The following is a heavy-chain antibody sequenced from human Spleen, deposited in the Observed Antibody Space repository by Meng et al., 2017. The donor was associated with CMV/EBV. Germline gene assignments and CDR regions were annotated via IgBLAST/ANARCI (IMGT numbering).Heavy chain of an antibody. D-gene: IGHD2-2*01. J-gene: IGHJ6*02. CDR2: ISYDGTNK. Sequence: GGSLRLSCAASGFTFSTAWMYWVRQAPGKGLEWVAIISYDGTNKNYADSVKGRFTISRDNSENTLYLQMNSLRAEDTAVYYCARGAYCSSISCWYGMDVWGQGTTVTVSS. V-gene: IGHV3-30-3*01. CDR1: GFTFSTAW. CDR3: ARGAYCSSISCWYGMDV.